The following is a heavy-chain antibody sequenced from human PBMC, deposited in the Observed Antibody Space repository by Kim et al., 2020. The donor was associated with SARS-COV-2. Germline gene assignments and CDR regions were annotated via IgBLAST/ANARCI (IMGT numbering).Heavy chain of an antibody. CDR2: ISSSSSTI. Sequence: GGSLRLSCAASGFTFSSYSMNWVRQAPGKGLEWVSYISSSSSTIYYADSVKGRFTISRDNAKNSLYLQMNSLRDEDTAVYYCARDRRPDSSGWYAWFDPWGQGTLVTVSS. D-gene: IGHD6-19*01. V-gene: IGHV3-48*02. CDR1: GFTFSSYS. J-gene: IGHJ5*02. CDR3: ARDRRPDSSGWYAWFDP.